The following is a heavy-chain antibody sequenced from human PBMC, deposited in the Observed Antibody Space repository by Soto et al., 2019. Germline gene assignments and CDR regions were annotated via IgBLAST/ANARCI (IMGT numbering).Heavy chain of an antibody. V-gene: IGHV4-4*02. J-gene: IGHJ6*04. CDR3: ARANKYYYFYIDV. D-gene: IGHD3-22*01. CDR1: SGSISSSNW. Sequence: PSETLSLTCVVSSGSISSSNWWSWVRQSPGQGLEWIGEIYHSGTTNYNPSLKSRVTISVDKSKNLFSLKLSSVTAADTAVYYCARANKYYYFYIDVWGKGTSVTVSS. CDR2: IYHSGTT.